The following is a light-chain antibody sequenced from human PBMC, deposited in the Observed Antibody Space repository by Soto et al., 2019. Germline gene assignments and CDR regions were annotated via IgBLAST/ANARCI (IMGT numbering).Light chain of an antibody. CDR1: QSVSSSY. CDR3: QHYRTS. CDR2: GAS. J-gene: IGKJ4*01. Sequence: EIVLTQSPGTLSLSPGERATLSCRASQSVSSSYLAWYQQKPGQPPRLLIYGASSRATGTPDSVSGSGSGTDFTLNITRLEADDFAVYYCQHYRTSFGGGTKVEIK. V-gene: IGKV3-20*01.